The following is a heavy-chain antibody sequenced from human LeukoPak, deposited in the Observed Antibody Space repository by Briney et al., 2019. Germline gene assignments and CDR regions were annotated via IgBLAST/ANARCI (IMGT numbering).Heavy chain of an antibody. CDR1: GFTVSSNY. J-gene: IGHJ6*03. CDR3: ARDVVGAAAGPDYYYYMDV. CDR2: IYSGGST. V-gene: IGHV3-53*01. D-gene: IGHD6-13*01. Sequence: PGGSLRLSCAASGFTVSSNYMSWVRQAPGKGLEWDSVIYSGGSTYYADSVKGRFTISRDNSKNTLYLQMNSLRAEDTAVYYCARDVVGAAAGPDYYYYMDVWGKGTTVTVSS.